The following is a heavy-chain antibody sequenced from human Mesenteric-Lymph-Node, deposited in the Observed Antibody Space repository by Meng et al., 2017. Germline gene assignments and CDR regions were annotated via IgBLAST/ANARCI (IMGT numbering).Heavy chain of an antibody. D-gene: IGHD4-23*01. J-gene: IGHJ3*02. V-gene: IGHV4-31*02. CDR3: ARARFRTTVVTRRGAFDI. Sequence: SCTVSGGSISSGGYYWSWIRQHPGKGLEWIGYIYYSGSTYYNPSLKSRVTISVDTSKNQFSLKLSSVTAADTAVYYCARARFRTTVVTRRGAFDIWGQGTMVTVSS. CDR1: GGSISSGGYY. CDR2: IYYSGST.